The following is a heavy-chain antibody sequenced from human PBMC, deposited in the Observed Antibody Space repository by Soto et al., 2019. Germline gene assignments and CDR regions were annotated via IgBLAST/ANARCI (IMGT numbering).Heavy chain of an antibody. V-gene: IGHV4-59*06. CDR3: ATMGTPATGLYFFDY. J-gene: IGHJ4*02. CDR2: ISYSGST. D-gene: IGHD2-15*01. Sequence: SESLSLTCTVSGGSISSYYWSWIRQPPGKGLEWIGFISYSGSTYYSTSLKSRVTISVDTSKSQFSLNLSFVTAADTAVYYCATMGTPATGLYFFDYWGQGSLVTVSS. CDR1: GGSISSYY.